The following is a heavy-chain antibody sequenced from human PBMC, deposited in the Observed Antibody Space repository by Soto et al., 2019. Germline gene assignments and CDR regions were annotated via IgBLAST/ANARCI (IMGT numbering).Heavy chain of an antibody. CDR2: ISYDESNK. D-gene: IGHD3-22*01. V-gene: IGHV3-30*18. Sequence: QVQLVESGGGVVQPGRSLRLSCAASGFTFSSYGRHWVRQSPGKGLEWVAVISYDESNKFYADSVKGRFTIYRDNSKNTLYLQMHSLRAEDTAVYYCAKDGLTMMIVWWNRFFDDWGQGTLVTVSS. J-gene: IGHJ4*02. CDR1: GFTFSSYG. CDR3: AKDGLTMMIVWWNRFFDD.